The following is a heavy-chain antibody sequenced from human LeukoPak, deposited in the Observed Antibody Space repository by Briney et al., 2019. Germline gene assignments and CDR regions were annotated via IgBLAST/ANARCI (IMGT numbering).Heavy chain of an antibody. Sequence: GASVKVSCKASGYTFTSYYMHWVRQAPGQGLEWMGIINPSGGSTSYVQKFQGRATMTRDTSTSTVYMELSSLRSEDTAVYYCAREYCSSTSCGGGNAFDIWGQGTMVTVSS. V-gene: IGHV1-46*01. J-gene: IGHJ3*02. CDR2: INPSGGST. CDR1: GYTFTSYY. CDR3: AREYCSSTSCGGGNAFDI. D-gene: IGHD2-2*01.